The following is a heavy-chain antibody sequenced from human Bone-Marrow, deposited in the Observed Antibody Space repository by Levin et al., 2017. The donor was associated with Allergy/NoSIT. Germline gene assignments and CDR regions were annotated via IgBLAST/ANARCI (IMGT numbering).Heavy chain of an antibody. CDR3: AREFVVVVVATAPPRDSDAFDI. D-gene: IGHD2-15*01. V-gene: IGHV1-46*01. CDR2: LPPLFFLP. J-gene: IGHJ3*02. Sequence: SLMVSCKASGYTFTSYYMHWVRQAPGQGLEWMVLLPPLFFLPPSSPPFPCRVTMTRDTSTSTVYMELSSLRSEDTAVYYCAREFVVVVVATAPPRDSDAFDIWGQGTMVTVSS. CDR1: GYTFTSYY.